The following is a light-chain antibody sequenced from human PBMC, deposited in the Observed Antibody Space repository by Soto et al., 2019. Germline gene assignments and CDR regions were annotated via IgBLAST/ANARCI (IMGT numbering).Light chain of an antibody. CDR3: QQSYSTPLT. V-gene: IGKV1-39*01. CDR2: AAS. J-gene: IGKJ3*01. CDR1: QSISNY. Sequence: QVTQSASARCSTAGERVNITCRASQSISNYLNWYQKKPGKDPKILIYAASSLQSGVPSRFSGSGSGTDFNLTISSLQTEEFATYYCQQSYSTPLTFGPGTKLDIK.